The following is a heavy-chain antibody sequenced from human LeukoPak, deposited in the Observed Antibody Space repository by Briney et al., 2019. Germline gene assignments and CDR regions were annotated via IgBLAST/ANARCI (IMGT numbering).Heavy chain of an antibody. CDR1: GGSISSYY. J-gene: IGHJ4*02. CDR3: ARGSGYSYGPYDY. Sequence: SETLSLTCTVSGGSISSYYWSWIRQPPGKGLEWIGYIYYSGSTNYNPSLKSRVTISVDTSKNQFSLKLSSVTAADTAVYYCARGSGYSYGPYDYWGQGTLVTVSS. CDR2: IYYSGST. V-gene: IGHV4-59*01. D-gene: IGHD5-18*01.